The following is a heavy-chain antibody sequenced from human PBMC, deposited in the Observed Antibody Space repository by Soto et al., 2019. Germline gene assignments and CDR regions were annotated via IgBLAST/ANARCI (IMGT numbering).Heavy chain of an antibody. CDR3: AHKSLVPFGMDV. D-gene: IGHD3-10*01. J-gene: IGHJ6*02. V-gene: IGHV2-5*02. CDR2: IYWDDDK. Sequence: QITLKESGPTLVKPTQTLTLTCTFSGFSLTTSGVGVGWIRQPPGKALELLALIYWDDDKRYSPSLKNTLTITKDTSRNQVVLTLIDLDPVDTATYYCAHKSLVPFGMDVWGQGTTVTVAS. CDR1: GFSLTTSGVG.